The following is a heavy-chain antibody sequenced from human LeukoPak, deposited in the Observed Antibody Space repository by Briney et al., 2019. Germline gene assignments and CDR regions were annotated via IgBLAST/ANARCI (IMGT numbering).Heavy chain of an antibody. V-gene: IGHV4-59*08. Sequence: SETLSLTCSVSDGSMGTYYWGWIRQPPGKGLDWIGYIYYSGSTTYNPSLKSRVTVSVDTSKNQFSLKLTSMTAADTAVYYCARGRLGRQHASFFDSWGQGTLVTVSS. J-gene: IGHJ4*02. CDR3: ARGRLGRQHASFFDS. CDR1: DGSMGTYY. D-gene: IGHD2-2*01. CDR2: IYYSGST.